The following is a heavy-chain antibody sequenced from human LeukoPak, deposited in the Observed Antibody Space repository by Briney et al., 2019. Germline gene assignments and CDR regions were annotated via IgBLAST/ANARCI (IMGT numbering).Heavy chain of an antibody. CDR2: IIPIFGTA. V-gene: IGHV1-69*13. CDR3: VRGFDGYFGFDL. J-gene: IGHJ3*01. Sequence: GASVKVSCKASGGTFSSYAISWVRQAPGQGLEWMGGIIPIFGTANYAQKFQGRVTITADESTSTAYMELSSLRSEDTAVYYCVRGFDGYFGFDLWGQGTMVTVSS. D-gene: IGHD5-24*01. CDR1: GGTFSSYA.